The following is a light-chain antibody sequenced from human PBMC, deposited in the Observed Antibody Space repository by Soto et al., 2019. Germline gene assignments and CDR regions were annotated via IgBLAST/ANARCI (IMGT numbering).Light chain of an antibody. CDR2: LGS. V-gene: IGKV2-28*01. Sequence: DIVVTQSPLTLPVTPGETASISCRSSQSLLHSNGYNYLDWYLQKPGQSPQLLIYLGSNRASGVPDRFSGSGSGTDFTLKISRVEAEDVGVYYCVQALQSPPWTFGQGPKLELK. CDR3: VQALQSPPWT. J-gene: IGKJ1*01. CDR1: QSLLHSNGYNY.